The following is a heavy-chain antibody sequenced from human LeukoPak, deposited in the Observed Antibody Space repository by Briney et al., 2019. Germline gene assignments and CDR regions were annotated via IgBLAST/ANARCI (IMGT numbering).Heavy chain of an antibody. J-gene: IGHJ5*02. CDR3: ARDSGDRIDP. CDR1: GLTFSSYG. D-gene: IGHD5-12*01. CDR2: ISYDGSET. V-gene: IGHV3-30*03. Sequence: GGSLRLSCEASGLTFSSYGMHWVRQAPGKGLEWVAVISYDGSETYYADSVKGRFTLSRANSKNTLYLQMNSLRPEDTAVYYCARDSGDRIDPWGQGTLVTVSS.